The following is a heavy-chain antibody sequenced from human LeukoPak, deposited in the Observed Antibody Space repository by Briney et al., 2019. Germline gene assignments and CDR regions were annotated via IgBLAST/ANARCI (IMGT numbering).Heavy chain of an antibody. J-gene: IGHJ3*02. Sequence: PSETLSLTCAVYGGSFSGYYWSWIRQPPGKGLEWIGEINHSGSTNYNPSLKSRVTISVDTSKNQFSLKLSSVTAADTAVYYCARGRIRHAFDIWGQGTMVTVSS. CDR2: INHSGST. V-gene: IGHV4-34*01. D-gene: IGHD5-18*01. CDR1: GGSFSGYY. CDR3: ARGRIRHAFDI.